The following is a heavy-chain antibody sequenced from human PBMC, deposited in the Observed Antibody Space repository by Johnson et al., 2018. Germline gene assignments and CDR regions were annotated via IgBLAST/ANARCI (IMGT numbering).Heavy chain of an antibody. CDR1: GYTFTSYD. CDR3: ARRAPTVTTFSYYYYGMDV. D-gene: IGHD4-17*01. J-gene: IGHJ6*02. CDR2: IIPIFGTA. Sequence: QVQLVQSGAEVKKPGASVKVSCKASGYTFTSYDINWVRQATGQGLEWMGGIIPIFGTANYAQKFQGRVTITADESTSTAYMELSSLRSEDTAGYSCARRAPTVTTFSYYYYGMDVWGQGTTVTVSS. V-gene: IGHV1-69*13.